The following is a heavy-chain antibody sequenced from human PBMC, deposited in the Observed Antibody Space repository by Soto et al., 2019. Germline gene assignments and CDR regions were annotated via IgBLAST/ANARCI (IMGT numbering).Heavy chain of an antibody. CDR1: GFPFSDHH. CDR3: ARLMGTSFDL. D-gene: IGHD2-8*01. Sequence: PGGSLRPSCAASGFPFSDHHIDWVRQAPGNGLECGGRARNKANSHATAYAASVKGRFTISRDDSKKSMSLQMNGLKTEDTAVYFCARLMGTSFDLWGQGTLVTVSP. J-gene: IGHJ4*02. CDR2: ARNKANSHAT. V-gene: IGHV3-72*01.